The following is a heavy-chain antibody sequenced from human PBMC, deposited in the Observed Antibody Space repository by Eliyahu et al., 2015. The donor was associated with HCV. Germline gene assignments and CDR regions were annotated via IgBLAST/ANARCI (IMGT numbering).Heavy chain of an antibody. V-gene: IGHV3-30*01. CDR1: XFTXSSYA. D-gene: IGHD2-2*01. CDR3: ARAMNIVVVPAAMGY. Sequence: QVQLVESGGGVVXPGRSLRLSCAAXXFTXSSYAMHWVRQAPGKGLEWVAVIXYDGSNKYYADSVKGRFTISRDNSKNTLYLQMNSLRAEDTAVYYCARAMNIVVVPAAMGYWGQGTLVTVSS. CDR2: IXYDGSNK. J-gene: IGHJ4*02.